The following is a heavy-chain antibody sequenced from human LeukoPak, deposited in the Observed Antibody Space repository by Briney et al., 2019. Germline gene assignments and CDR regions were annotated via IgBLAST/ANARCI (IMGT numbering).Heavy chain of an antibody. V-gene: IGHV1-58*02. Sequence: GTSVTVSCKASGFTFSSSAMQWVRQARGQRLEWMGWLVVGSGNTNYAQKFRGRITITRDMSTSTTYMELSSLTPEDTGVYFCAADGGGDSSSWYRAGLWGQGTQVTVSS. D-gene: IGHD6-13*01. J-gene: IGHJ4*02. CDR1: GFTFSSSA. CDR2: LVVGSGNT. CDR3: AADGGGDSSSWYRAGL.